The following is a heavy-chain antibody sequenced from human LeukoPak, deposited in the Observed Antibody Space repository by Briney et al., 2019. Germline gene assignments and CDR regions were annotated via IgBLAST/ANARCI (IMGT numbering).Heavy chain of an antibody. V-gene: IGHV1-18*01. D-gene: IGHD3-10*01. Sequence: ASVKVSCKASGYTFTSYGISWVRQAPGQGLEWMGWISAYNGNTNYAQKLQGRVTMTTDTSASTAYMELRSLRSDDTAVCYCARDLYRGPGPDYYYYGMDVWGQGTTVTVSS. CDR1: GYTFTSYG. J-gene: IGHJ6*02. CDR3: ARDLYRGPGPDYYYYGMDV. CDR2: ISAYNGNT.